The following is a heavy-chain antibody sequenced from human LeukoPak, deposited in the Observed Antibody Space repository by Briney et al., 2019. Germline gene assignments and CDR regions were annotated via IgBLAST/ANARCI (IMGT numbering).Heavy chain of an antibody. CDR1: GFTFSSYS. CDR2: ISSGSSTI. CDR3: AREGLTTTPNNAFDI. Sequence: PGGSLRLSCAASGFTFSSYSMNWLRQAPGKGLEWVAYISSGSSTIHYTDSVKSRFTISRDNAKNTLYLQMNSLRAEDTALYFCAREGLTTTPNNAFDIWGQGTMVTVSS. J-gene: IGHJ3*02. V-gene: IGHV3-48*01. D-gene: IGHD4-11*01.